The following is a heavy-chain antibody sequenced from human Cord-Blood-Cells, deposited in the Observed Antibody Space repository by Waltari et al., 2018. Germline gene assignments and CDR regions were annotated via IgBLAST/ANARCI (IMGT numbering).Heavy chain of an antibody. V-gene: IGHV3-23*01. Sequence: EVQLLESGGGLVQPGGSLRLSCAASGFTFSSYAMSWVRQAPGKGLEWVSAISGSGGRTYYADSVEGRFTISRDNSKNTLYLQMNSLRAEDTAVYYCAKARNWGFLHFDYWGQGTLVTVSS. CDR2: ISGSGGRT. CDR3: AKARNWGFLHFDY. CDR1: GFTFSSYA. D-gene: IGHD7-27*01. J-gene: IGHJ4*02.